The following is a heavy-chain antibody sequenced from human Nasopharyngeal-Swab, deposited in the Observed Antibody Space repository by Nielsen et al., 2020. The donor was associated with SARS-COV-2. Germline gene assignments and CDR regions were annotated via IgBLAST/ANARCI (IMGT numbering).Heavy chain of an antibody. D-gene: IGHD6-19*01. J-gene: IGHJ5*02. CDR3: ARDGGQWWLVILNENWFDP. CDR2: ISAYNGNT. V-gene: IGHV1-18*01. Sequence: ASVKVSCKASGGTFSSYAISWVRQAPGQGLEWMGWISAYNGNTNYAQKLQGRVTMTTDTSTSTAYMELRSLRSDDTAVYYCARDGGQWWLVILNENWFDPWGQGTLVTVSS. CDR1: GGTFSSYA.